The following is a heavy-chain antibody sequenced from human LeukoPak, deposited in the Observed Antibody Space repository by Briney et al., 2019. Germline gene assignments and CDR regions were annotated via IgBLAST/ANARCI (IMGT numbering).Heavy chain of an antibody. CDR3: ARETIDIVVVPAAMKYYYYGMDV. CDR2: INPNSGGT. Sequence: ASVKVSCKASGYTFTGYYIHWVRQAPGQGLEWMGRINPNSGGTNYAQKFQGRVTMTRDTSISTAYMELSRLRSDDTAVYYCARETIDIVVVPAAMKYYYYGMDVWGQGTTVTVSS. CDR1: GYTFTGYY. V-gene: IGHV1-2*06. J-gene: IGHJ6*02. D-gene: IGHD2-2*01.